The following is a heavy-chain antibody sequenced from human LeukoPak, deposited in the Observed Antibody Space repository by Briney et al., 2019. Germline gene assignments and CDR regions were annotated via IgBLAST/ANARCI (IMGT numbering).Heavy chain of an antibody. CDR1: GFTFSDYY. Sequence: PGGSLRLSCAASGFTFSDYYMSWIRQVPGKGLEWVSYITSSGDTIYYADSVKGRFTISRDIPENSVYLQMNSLRAEDTAVYYCARGGTFVSDYWGQGTLVTVSS. V-gene: IGHV3-11*04. J-gene: IGHJ4*02. CDR2: ITSSGDTI. D-gene: IGHD1-1*01. CDR3: ARGGTFVSDY.